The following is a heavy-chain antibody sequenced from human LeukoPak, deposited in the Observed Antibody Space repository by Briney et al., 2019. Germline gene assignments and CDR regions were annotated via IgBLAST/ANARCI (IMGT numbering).Heavy chain of an antibody. D-gene: IGHD3-10*01. J-gene: IGHJ4*02. CDR1: GFTFSSYG. V-gene: IGHV3-30*02. CDR2: IRYDGSNR. Sequence: GGSLRLSCAASGFTFSSYGMHWVRQAPGKGLEWVAFIRYDGSNRYYADSVKGRFTISRDNSKNTLYLQMNSLRAEDTAVYYCAKDRGFGDNPFYFDYWGQGTLVTVSS. CDR3: AKDRGFGDNPFYFDY.